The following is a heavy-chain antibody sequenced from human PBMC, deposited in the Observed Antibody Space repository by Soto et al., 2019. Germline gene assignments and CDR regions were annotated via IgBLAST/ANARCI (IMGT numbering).Heavy chain of an antibody. V-gene: IGHV1-2*02. J-gene: IGHJ4*02. CDR1: GYTFTGYY. Sequence: QVQLVQSGAEVKRSGASVKVSCKPSGYTFTGYYIHWVLQAPGQGLEWMGWINPNSGATNYAQKFQGRVTMARDTSMSTAYMDLTRLRSDDTAVYYCVRELVSTICDFDDWGQGTLVTVSS. CDR3: VRELVSTICDFDD. CDR2: INPNSGAT. D-gene: IGHD2-8*01.